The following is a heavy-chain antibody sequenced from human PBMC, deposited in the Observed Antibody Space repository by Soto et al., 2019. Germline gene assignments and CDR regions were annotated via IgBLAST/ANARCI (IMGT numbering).Heavy chain of an antibody. CDR2: IIPIFGTA. CDR3: ARHPYCGGDCYSLGY. D-gene: IGHD2-21*02. CDR1: GVTFSSYA. Sequence: SVNVSCKASGVTFSSYAISWVRQAPGQGLEWMGGIIPIFGTANYAQKFQGRVTITADESTSTAYMELSSLRSEDTAVYYCARHPYCGGDCYSLGYWGQGTLVTVSS. J-gene: IGHJ4*02. V-gene: IGHV1-69*13.